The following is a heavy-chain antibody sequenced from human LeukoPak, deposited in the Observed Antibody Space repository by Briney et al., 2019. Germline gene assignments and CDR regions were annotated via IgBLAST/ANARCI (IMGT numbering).Heavy chain of an antibody. J-gene: IGHJ4*02. Sequence: GGSLRLSCAASGFTFSSYGMHWVRQAPGKGLEWVAIISYDGSNKYYADSVKGRLTISRDDSKNTLYLQMNSLRAEDTAVYYCTKDDYFDYWGQGTLVTVSS. V-gene: IGHV3-30*18. CDR1: GFTFSSYG. CDR2: ISYDGSNK. CDR3: TKDDYFDY.